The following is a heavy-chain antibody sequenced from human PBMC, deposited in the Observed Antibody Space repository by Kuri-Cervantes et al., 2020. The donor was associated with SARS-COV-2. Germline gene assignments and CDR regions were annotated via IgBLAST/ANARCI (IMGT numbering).Heavy chain of an antibody. J-gene: IGHJ4*02. Sequence: LRLSCTVSGGSISSGGYYWSWIRQPPGKGLEWIGYIYHSGSTYYNPSLKSRVTISVDTSKNQFSLKLSSVTAADTAVYYCASQGVGAHRGQDYWGQGTLVTVSS. CDR1: GGSISSGGYY. V-gene: IGHV4-30-2*01. D-gene: IGHD1-26*01. CDR3: ASQGVGAHRGQDY. CDR2: IYHSGST.